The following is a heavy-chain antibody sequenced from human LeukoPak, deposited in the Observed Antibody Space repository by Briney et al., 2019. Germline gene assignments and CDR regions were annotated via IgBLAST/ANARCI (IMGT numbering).Heavy chain of an antibody. Sequence: ASVKVSCKASGYTFTSYDINWVRQATGQGLEWMGWMNPNSGNTGYAQKFQGRVTMTRNTSISTAYMELSSLRSEDTAVYYCARGGEIQLWQYYYYGMDVWGQGTTVTVSS. CDR1: GYTFTSYD. CDR3: ARGGEIQLWQYYYYGMDV. CDR2: MNPNSGNT. D-gene: IGHD5-18*01. J-gene: IGHJ6*02. V-gene: IGHV1-8*01.